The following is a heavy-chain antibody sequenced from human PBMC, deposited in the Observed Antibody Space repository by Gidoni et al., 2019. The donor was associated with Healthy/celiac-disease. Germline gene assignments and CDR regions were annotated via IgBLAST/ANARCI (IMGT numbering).Heavy chain of an antibody. D-gene: IGHD2-2*01. Sequence: QVQLQESGPGLVKPSETLSLTCTVSGGSISSYYWSWIRQPPGKGLEWIGYIYYSGSTNYNPSLKSRVTISVDTSKNQFSLKLSSVTAADTAVYYCASLKPAAKGAFDYWGQGTLVTVSS. V-gene: IGHV4-59*01. J-gene: IGHJ4*02. CDR2: IYYSGST. CDR3: ASLKPAAKGAFDY. CDR1: GGSISSYY.